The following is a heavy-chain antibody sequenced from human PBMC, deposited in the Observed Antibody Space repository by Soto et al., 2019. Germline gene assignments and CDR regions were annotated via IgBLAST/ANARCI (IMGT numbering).Heavy chain of an antibody. CDR2: ISSSSSYI. CDR3: ARARGAAAGSLDY. V-gene: IGHV3-21*01. D-gene: IGHD6-13*01. Sequence: GGSLRLSCAASGFTFSSYSMNWVRQAPGKGLEWVSSISSSSSYIYYADSVKGRFTISRDNAKNSLYLQMNSLRAEDTAVYYCARARGAAAGSLDYWGQGTLVTVSS. CDR1: GFTFSSYS. J-gene: IGHJ4*02.